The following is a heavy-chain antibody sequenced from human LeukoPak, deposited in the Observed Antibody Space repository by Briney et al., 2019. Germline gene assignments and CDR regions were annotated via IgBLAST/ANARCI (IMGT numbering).Heavy chain of an antibody. CDR2: ISAYNGNT. J-gene: IGHJ3*02. D-gene: IGHD1-26*01. CDR1: GYTFTSYG. CDR3: ARVKWELRESSDAFDI. V-gene: IGHV1-18*01. Sequence: ASVKVSCKASGYTFTSYGISWVRQAPGQGLEYMGWISAYNGNTNYAQKFQGRVTMTRNTSISTAYMELSSLRSEDTAVYYCARVKWELRESSDAFDIWGQGIMVTVSS.